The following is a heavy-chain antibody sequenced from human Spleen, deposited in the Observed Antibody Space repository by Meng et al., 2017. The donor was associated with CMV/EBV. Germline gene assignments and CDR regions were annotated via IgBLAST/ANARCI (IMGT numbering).Heavy chain of an antibody. Sequence: GGSLRLSCAASGFTFRSYAMTWVRQAPGKGLEWVSSVSGSGVYTYFADSVKGRFAISRDNFKNTMFLQMNSLRVEDTAVYYCARGGVWYWGQGTLVTVSS. V-gene: IGHV3-23*01. CDR3: ARGGVWY. J-gene: IGHJ4*02. CDR1: GFTFRSYA. CDR2: VSGSGVYT. D-gene: IGHD3-16*01.